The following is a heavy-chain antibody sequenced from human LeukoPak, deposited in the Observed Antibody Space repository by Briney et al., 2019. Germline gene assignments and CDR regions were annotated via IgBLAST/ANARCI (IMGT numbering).Heavy chain of an antibody. CDR2: ISAYNGNT. V-gene: IGHV1-18*01. CDR3: ARVSPLSRFITMIVAEGRSAFDV. Sequence: ASVKVSCKASGYTFTSYGISWVRQAPGQGLEWMGWISAYNGNTNYAQKLQGRVTMTTDTSTSTAYMELRSLRSDDTAVYYCARVSPLSRFITMIVAEGRSAFDVWGQGTMVTVSS. D-gene: IGHD3-22*01. J-gene: IGHJ3*01. CDR1: GYTFTSYG.